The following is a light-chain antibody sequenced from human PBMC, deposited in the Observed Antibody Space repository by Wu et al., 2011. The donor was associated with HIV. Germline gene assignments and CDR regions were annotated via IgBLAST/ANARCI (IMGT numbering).Light chain of an antibody. CDR3: QQSITWPLT. CDR1: QRVSIY. CDR2: DAS. Sequence: ATLSCRASQRVSIYLAWYQQKTGQSPRLLIYDASNRATGIPARFSGSGSGTDFTLAINSLEPEDFAVYYCQQSITWPLTFGQGTRLEIK. J-gene: IGKJ5*01. V-gene: IGKV3-11*01.